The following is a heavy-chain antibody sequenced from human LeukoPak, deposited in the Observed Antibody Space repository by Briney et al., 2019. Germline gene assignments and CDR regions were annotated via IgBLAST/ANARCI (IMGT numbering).Heavy chain of an antibody. CDR2: INAASGKT. D-gene: IGHD4-17*01. J-gene: IGHJ5*01. CDR1: GYTFTRYV. CDR3: AKSTSFGDYAENWFDS. Sequence: ASVKVSCKASGYTFTRYVMHWVRQAPGQRLEWMRWINAASGKTEYSQNLQGRVIITRDTFASTVYMELSSLRSEDTAVYYCAKSTSFGDYAENWFDSWGHGTPVTVSS. V-gene: IGHV1-3*01.